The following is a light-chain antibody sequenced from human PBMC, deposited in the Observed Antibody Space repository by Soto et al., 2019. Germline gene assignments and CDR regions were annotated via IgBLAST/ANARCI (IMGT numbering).Light chain of an antibody. CDR2: AAS. J-gene: IGKJ5*01. Sequence: DRVTITCRASQDIAAYLAWYQHKPGRAPELLIHAASSLQSGVPSRFSGSGSGTDFTLTINSLQPEDFATYYCQQAYSFPITFGQGTRLEI. CDR1: QDIAAY. CDR3: QQAYSFPIT. V-gene: IGKV1D-12*01.